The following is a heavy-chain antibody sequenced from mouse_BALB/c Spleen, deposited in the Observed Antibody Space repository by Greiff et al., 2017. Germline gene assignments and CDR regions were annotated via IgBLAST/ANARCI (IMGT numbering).Heavy chain of an antibody. Sequence: VKLEESGPGLVAPSQSLSITCTVSGFSLTSYGVHWVRQPPGKGLEWLGVIWAGGSTNYNSALMSRLSISKDNSKSQVFLKMNSLQTDDTAMYYCARDLGRLRGFAYWGQGTLVTVSA. D-gene: IGHD2-4*01. CDR3: ARDLGRLRGFAY. V-gene: IGHV2-9*02. CDR1: GFSLTSYG. J-gene: IGHJ3*01. CDR2: IWAGGST.